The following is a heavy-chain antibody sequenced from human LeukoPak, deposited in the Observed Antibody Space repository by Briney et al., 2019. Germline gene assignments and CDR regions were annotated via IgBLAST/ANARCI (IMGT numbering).Heavy chain of an antibody. J-gene: IGHJ4*02. D-gene: IGHD3-10*01. CDR3: VRVDYGYDY. V-gene: IGHV3-64D*06. CDR2: ITSNGGST. Sequence: GGSLRLSCSASGFTFSTYPMHWVRQAPGKGLEYVSAITSNGGSTYYADSVKGRFTISRDNSKNTLYLQMSSLRAEDTAVFYCVRVDYGYDYWGQGILVTVSS. CDR1: GFTFSTYP.